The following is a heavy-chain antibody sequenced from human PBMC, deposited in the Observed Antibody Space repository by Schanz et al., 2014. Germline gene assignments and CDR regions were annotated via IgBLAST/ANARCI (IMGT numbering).Heavy chain of an antibody. CDR2: ISVKKGNT. D-gene: IGHD3-16*01. CDR3: ASGGGQIWDYYYAMDV. J-gene: IGHJ6*02. CDR1: GYTFTNYG. V-gene: IGHV1-18*04. Sequence: QVQLVQSGAEVKKPGASVKVSCKASGYTFTNYGISWVRQAPGQGLEWVGRISVKKGNTNYVQKFQGRVTMTTDTSTSTGYMELRRLRSDDTAVYYCASGGGQIWDYYYAMDVWGQGTTVTVSS.